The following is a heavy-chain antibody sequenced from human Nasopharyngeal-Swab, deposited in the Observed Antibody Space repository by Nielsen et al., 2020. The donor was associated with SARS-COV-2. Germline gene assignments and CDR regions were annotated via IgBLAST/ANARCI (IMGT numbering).Heavy chain of an antibody. CDR3: ARDRTIFGVVQGWFDP. V-gene: IGHV4-4*02. CDR2: IYHSGST. D-gene: IGHD3-3*01. Sequence: VRQAPGKGLEWIGEIYHSGSTNYNPSLKSRVTISVDKSKNQFSLKLSSVTAADTAVYYCARDRTIFGVVQGWFDPWGQGTLVTGSS. J-gene: IGHJ5*02.